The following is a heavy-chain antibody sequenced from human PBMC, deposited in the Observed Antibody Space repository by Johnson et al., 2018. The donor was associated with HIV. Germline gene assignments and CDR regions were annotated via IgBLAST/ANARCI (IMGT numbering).Heavy chain of an antibody. CDR3: ARHKAVADAFDI. J-gene: IGHJ3*02. Sequence: EKLVESGGGLVQPGGSLRLSCSASGFSFSSNYMTWVRQAPGKGLEWVSVIYSGGNTYYADSVKGRFSISRDNSKNTVYLQMNSLRPEDTAVYYCARHKAVADAFDIWGQGTVVTVS. CDR2: IYSGGNT. D-gene: IGHD6-19*01. V-gene: IGHV3-66*02. CDR1: GFSFSSNY.